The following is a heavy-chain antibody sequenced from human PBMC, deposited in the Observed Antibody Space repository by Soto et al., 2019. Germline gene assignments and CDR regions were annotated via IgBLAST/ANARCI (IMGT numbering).Heavy chain of an antibody. CDR2: ISGSGGHT. CDR1: GFSFFSYA. D-gene: IGHD2-8*01. V-gene: IGHV3-23*01. Sequence: GGSLRLSCTGSGFSFFSYAMSWVRQAPGKGLEWVSTISGSGGHTYYADAVKGRCVVSRDNDKNTVYLHMSSLTGEDTAVYFCAKIEMGWFAHWGQGT. CDR3: AKIEMGWFAH. J-gene: IGHJ5*02.